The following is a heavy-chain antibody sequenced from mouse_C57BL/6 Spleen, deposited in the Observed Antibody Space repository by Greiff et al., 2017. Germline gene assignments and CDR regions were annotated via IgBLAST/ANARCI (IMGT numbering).Heavy chain of an antibody. CDR3: ASPYDYGSRGYAMDY. Sequence: EVQRVESGGGLVKPGGSLKLSCAASGFTFRSYAMSWVRQTPEKRLEWVATISDGGSYTYYPDNVKGRFTISRDNAKNNLYLQLSHLKSEDTAMYYCASPYDYGSRGYAMDYWGQGTSVTVSS. J-gene: IGHJ4*01. V-gene: IGHV5-4*01. D-gene: IGHD1-1*01. CDR2: ISDGGSYT. CDR1: GFTFRSYA.